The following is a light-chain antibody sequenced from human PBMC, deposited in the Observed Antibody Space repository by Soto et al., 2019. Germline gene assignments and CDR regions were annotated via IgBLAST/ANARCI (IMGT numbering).Light chain of an antibody. CDR1: QSISSW. CDR2: RAS. J-gene: IGKJ3*01. V-gene: IGKV1-5*03. Sequence: DIQMTQSPSTLSASVGDRVNITCRASQSISSWLAWYQQKPGKGPKLLIYRASDLQSGFPSRFCGRGSGTEFTLTISSLQIDDIATYYCQQYNSYFFTFGPGTKVDVK. CDR3: QQYNSYFFT.